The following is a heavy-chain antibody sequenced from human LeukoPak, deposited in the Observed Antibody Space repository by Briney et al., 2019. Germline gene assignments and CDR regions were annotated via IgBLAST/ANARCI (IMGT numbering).Heavy chain of an antibody. Sequence: ASVKVSCKASGYTFTGYYMHWVRQAPGQGLEWMGWINPNSGGTNYAQKFQGRVTMTRDTSISTAYMELSRLRSDDTAVYYCAGDGLDYYGDTKYYFDYWGQGTLVTVSS. CDR1: GYTFTGYY. CDR3: AGDGLDYYGDTKYYFDY. CDR2: INPNSGGT. V-gene: IGHV1-2*02. D-gene: IGHD4-17*01. J-gene: IGHJ4*02.